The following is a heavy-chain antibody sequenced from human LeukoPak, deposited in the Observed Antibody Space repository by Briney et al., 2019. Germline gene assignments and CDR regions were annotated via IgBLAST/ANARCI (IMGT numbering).Heavy chain of an antibody. CDR3: AREVVVAATSGDYYGMDV. CDR2: IYYSGST. Sequence: SETLSLTCTVSGGSVSSGSYYWSWIRQPPGKGLEWIGYIYYSGSTNYNPSLKSRVTISVDTSKNQFSLKLSFVTAADTAVYYCAREVVVAATSGDYYGMDVWGKGTTVTVSS. CDR1: GGSVSSGSYY. J-gene: IGHJ6*04. D-gene: IGHD2-15*01. V-gene: IGHV4-61*01.